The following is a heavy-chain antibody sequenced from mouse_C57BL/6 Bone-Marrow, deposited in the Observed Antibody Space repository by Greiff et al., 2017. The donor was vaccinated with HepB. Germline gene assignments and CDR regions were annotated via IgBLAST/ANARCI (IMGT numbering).Heavy chain of an antibody. J-gene: IGHJ3*01. V-gene: IGHV5-6*01. CDR1: GFTFSSYG. D-gene: IGHD2-2*01. CDR2: ISSGGSYT. Sequence: EVKLMESGGDLVKPGGSLQLSCAASGFTFSSYGMSWVRQTPDKRLEWVATISSGGSYTYYPDSVKGRFTISRDNAKNTLYLQMSSLKSEDKAMYYFARLGYERAFWGQGTLVTVSA. CDR3: ARLGYERAF.